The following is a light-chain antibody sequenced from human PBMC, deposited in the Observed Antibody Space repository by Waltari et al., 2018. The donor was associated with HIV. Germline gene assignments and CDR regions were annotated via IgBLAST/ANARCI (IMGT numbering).Light chain of an antibody. V-gene: IGKV3-20*01. CDR1: QTVTSFY. CDR3: QQYGSSPQT. J-gene: IGKJ2*01. CDR2: GAS. Sequence: EIVLTQSPGALSLSPGERVTLSCRASQTVTSFYLAWYQQKPGQAPRLLIYGASSRAPGIPDRFSGSGSGTYFTLTINRLDPEDFAVYYCQQYGSSPQTFGQGTRLEL.